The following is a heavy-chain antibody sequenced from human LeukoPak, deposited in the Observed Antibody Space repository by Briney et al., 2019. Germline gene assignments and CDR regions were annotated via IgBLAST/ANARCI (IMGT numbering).Heavy chain of an antibody. CDR1: GFPFSSHA. D-gene: IGHD2-15*01. CDR2: ISNGKT. V-gene: IGHV3-23*01. CDR3: VREAGYCAPVCVKTNWFDP. Sequence: GGSLRLSCAASGFPFSSHAMSWVRQPPGKGLEWVAAISNGKTYYADSVRGSFAISRDDSTNTVYLHMNSLRDEDTALYHCVREAGYCAPVCVKTNWFDPWGQGTLVTVSS. J-gene: IGHJ5*02.